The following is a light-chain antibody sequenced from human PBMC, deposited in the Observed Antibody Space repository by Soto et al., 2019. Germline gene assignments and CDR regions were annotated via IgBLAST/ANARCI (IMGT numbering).Light chain of an antibody. CDR3: QQYDNWPPRWT. J-gene: IGKJ2*02. Sequence: EIVMTQSPATLSVSPGERVTLSCRASQSVGTNLAWYQQKPGQAPRLLILGASTRASGIPAKFSGSGSGTEFTLSIGSLQSEDVAIYYCQQYDNWPPRWTFGQGTKVDIK. CDR1: QSVGTN. CDR2: GAS. V-gene: IGKV3-15*01.